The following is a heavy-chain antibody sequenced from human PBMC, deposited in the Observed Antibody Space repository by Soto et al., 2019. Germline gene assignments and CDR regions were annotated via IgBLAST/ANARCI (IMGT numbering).Heavy chain of an antibody. CDR2: IYHSGST. CDR1: GGSISSGGYS. V-gene: IGHV4-30-2*01. CDR3: ARAPNGIDYGFDY. Sequence: QLQLQESGSGLVKPTQTLSLTCAVSGGSISSGGYSWSWIRQPPGKGLEWIGYIYHSGSTYYNPSLTSRVTISVDRSKNQFSLKLSSVTAADTAVYYCARAPNGIDYGFDYWGQGTLVTVSS. D-gene: IGHD4-17*01. J-gene: IGHJ4*02.